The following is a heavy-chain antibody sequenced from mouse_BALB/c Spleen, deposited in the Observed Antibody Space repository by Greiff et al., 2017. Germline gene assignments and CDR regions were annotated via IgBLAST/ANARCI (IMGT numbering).Heavy chain of an antibody. D-gene: IGHD4-1*01. V-gene: IGHV1-67*01. CDR3: ARSNWDYYAMDY. J-gene: IGHJ4*01. Sequence: QVQLQQSGPELVRPGVSVKISCKGSSYTFTDYAMHWVKQSHSKSLEWIGVISTYYGNTNYNQKFKGKATMTVDKSSSTAYMELARLTSEDSAVYYCARSNWDYYAMDYWGQGTSVTVSS. CDR2: ISTYYGNT. CDR1: SYTFTDYA.